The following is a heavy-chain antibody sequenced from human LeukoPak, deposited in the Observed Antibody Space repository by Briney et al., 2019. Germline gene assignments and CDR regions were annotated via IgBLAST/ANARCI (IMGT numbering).Heavy chain of an antibody. CDR1: GYTFTSYG. D-gene: IGHD2-2*03. J-gene: IGHJ4*02. CDR3: ATDMGGYCSSTSCRFDY. Sequence: ASVKVSCKASGYTFTSYGISWVRQAPGQGLEWMGWISAYNGNTNYAQKLQGRVTMTTDTSTSTAYMELRSLRSEDTAVYYCATDMGGYCSSTSCRFDYWGQGTLVTVSS. V-gene: IGHV1-18*01. CDR2: ISAYNGNT.